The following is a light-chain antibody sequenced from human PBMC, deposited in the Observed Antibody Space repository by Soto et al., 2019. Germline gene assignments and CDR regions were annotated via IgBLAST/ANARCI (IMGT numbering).Light chain of an antibody. CDR1: SSDIGGYNY. Sequence: QSVLTQPASVSGSPGQSITISCTGTSSDIGGYNYVSWYQQHPGKAPKLMIYDVSNRPSGVSNRFSGSKSGNTASLTISGLQAEDEADYYCSSYKSNREAFGGGTKVTVL. V-gene: IGLV2-14*01. CDR2: DVS. J-gene: IGLJ2*01. CDR3: SSYKSNREA.